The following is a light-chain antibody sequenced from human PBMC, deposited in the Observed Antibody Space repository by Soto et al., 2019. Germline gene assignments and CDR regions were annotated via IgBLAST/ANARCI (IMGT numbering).Light chain of an antibody. CDR2: KAS. CDR1: QSISSW. V-gene: IGKV1-5*03. Sequence: DIQMTQSPSTLSASVGDRVTITCRASQSISSWLAWYQQKPGKAPKLLIYKASTLKSGVPSRFSGSGSGTEFTLTISSLQPEDFAVYYCQQYVSSPWAFGQGTKVDIK. J-gene: IGKJ1*01. CDR3: QQYVSSPWA.